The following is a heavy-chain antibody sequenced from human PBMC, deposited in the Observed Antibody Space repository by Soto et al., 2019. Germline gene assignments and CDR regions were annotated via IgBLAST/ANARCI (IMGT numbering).Heavy chain of an antibody. CDR2: IYTGGST. V-gene: IGHV3-53*02. D-gene: IGHD3-16*01. Sequence: EVQMVETGGGLSQPGGSLRLSCAVSAFIVISKYMPWVRQAPGKGLEWVSVIYTGGSTHYADSARGRFTISRDSSKNTLYLQMNSLRAEDAAVYYCTTYTGYGMDVWGQGTTVTVSS. CDR3: TTYTGYGMDV. J-gene: IGHJ6*02. CDR1: AFIVISKY.